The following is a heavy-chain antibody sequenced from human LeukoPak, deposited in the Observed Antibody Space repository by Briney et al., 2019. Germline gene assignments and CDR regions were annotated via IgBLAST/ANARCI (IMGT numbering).Heavy chain of an antibody. CDR3: ARGGGGDHYYYYYYMDV. D-gene: IGHD2-21*02. J-gene: IGHJ6*03. V-gene: IGHV1-18*01. Sequence: ASVKVSCKASGYTFTSYGISWVRQAPGQGLEWMGWISAYNGNTNYAQKLQGRVTMTTDTSTSTAYMELRSLRSDDTAVYYCARGGGGDHYYYYYYMDVWGKGTTVTISS. CDR2: ISAYNGNT. CDR1: GYTFTSYG.